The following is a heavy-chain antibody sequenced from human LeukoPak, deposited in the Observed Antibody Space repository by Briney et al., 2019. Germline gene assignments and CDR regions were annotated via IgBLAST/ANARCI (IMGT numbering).Heavy chain of an antibody. CDR3: AKDLVGATSY. V-gene: IGHV3-30*18. J-gene: IGHJ4*02. Sequence: GGSLRLSCAASGFTFSSYGMHWVRQAPGKGLEWVAVISYDGSNKYYADSVKGRFTISRDNSKNTLYLQMNSLRAEDTAVYYCAKDLVGATSYWGQGTLVTVSS. D-gene: IGHD1-26*01. CDR1: GFTFSSYG. CDR2: ISYDGSNK.